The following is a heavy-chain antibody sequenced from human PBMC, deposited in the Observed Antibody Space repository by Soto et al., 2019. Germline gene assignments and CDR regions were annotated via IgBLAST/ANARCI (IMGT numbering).Heavy chain of an antibody. D-gene: IGHD4-17*01. CDR1: GFTFSQHW. V-gene: IGHV3-7*01. Sequence: GGSLRLSCAASGFTFSQHWMSWVRQAPGKGLEWVADIKPDGSEKYYVDSVKGRFTISRDNAKNSVYLEMNSLRAEDTAVYYCARGHYGRDYWGQGTLVTVSS. CDR3: ARGHYGRDY. CDR2: IKPDGSEK. J-gene: IGHJ4*02.